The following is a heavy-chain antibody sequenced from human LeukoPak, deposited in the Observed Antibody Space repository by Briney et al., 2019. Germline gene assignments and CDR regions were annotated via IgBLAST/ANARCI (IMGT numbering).Heavy chain of an antibody. CDR3: ARDSGYYYDSSGGRRIGYYYYYGMDV. J-gene: IGHJ6*02. Sequence: TGGSLRLSCAASGFTFSSYWMSWVRQAPGKGLEWVANIKQDGSEKYYVDSVKGRFTISRDNAKNSLYPQMNSLRAEDTAVYYCARDSGYYYDSSGGRRIGYYYYYGMDVWGQGTTVTVS. D-gene: IGHD3-22*01. CDR2: IKQDGSEK. V-gene: IGHV3-7*01. CDR1: GFTFSSYW.